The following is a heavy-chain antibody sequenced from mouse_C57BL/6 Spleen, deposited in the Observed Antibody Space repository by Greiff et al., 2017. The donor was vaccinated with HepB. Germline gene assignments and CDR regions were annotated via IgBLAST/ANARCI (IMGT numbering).Heavy chain of an antibody. CDR2: IYPGEGDT. CDR3: AMYGSSYPSYWDFEV. J-gene: IGHJ1*03. CDR1: GYAFSSSW. Sequence: VQLQQSGPELVKPGASVKISCKASGYAFSSSWMNWVKQRPGKGLEWIGRIYPGEGDTNYNGKFKGKATLTADKSSSTAYMQLSSLASEDSAVYVCAMYGSSYPSYWDFEVWGTGTTVTVSS. D-gene: IGHD1-1*01. V-gene: IGHV1-82*01.